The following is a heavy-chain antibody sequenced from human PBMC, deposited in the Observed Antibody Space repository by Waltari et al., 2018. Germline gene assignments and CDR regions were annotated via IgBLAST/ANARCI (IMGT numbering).Heavy chain of an antibody. J-gene: IGHJ3*01. V-gene: IGHV1-2*06. CDR2: INANNGDT. CDR1: GYTFTAYS. D-gene: IGHD3-16*01. Sequence: QVQLVQSGAEVKKPGASVRVSCKASGYTFTAYSIHWVRQAPGQGLEWMGRINANNGDTKSENKCQGRVSMTIETDINTAYMEVSSLRSDDTAVFFCARPCTQTGTFWGGGHDAFDLWGQGTMVTVSS. CDR3: ARPCTQTGTFWGGGHDAFDL.